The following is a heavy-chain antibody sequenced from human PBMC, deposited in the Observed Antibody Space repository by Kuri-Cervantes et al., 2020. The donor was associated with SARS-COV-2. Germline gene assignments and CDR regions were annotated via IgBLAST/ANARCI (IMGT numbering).Heavy chain of an antibody. D-gene: IGHD5-18*01. Sequence: GESLKSSCPTSGFIFSDYGMHWVRQAPGKGLEWVAVIWSDGSNKYYADSVKGRFTISRDNSKNTLYLQMNNLRPEDTAIYFCSRGGYRYDKPGVYFDYWGQGTLVTVSS. J-gene: IGHJ4*02. V-gene: IGHV3-33*01. CDR3: SRGGYRYDKPGVYFDY. CDR1: GFIFSDYG. CDR2: IWSDGSNK.